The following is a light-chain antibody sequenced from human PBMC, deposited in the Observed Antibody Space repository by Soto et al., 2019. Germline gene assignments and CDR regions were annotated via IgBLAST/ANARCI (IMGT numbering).Light chain of an antibody. J-gene: IGKJ4*01. V-gene: IGKV1-39*01. CDR3: QQTYTVPLT. Sequence: DIQMTQSPSSLSASVGDRVTITCRASQNINTYLNWYQHKPGKAPKPLIFATSRLESGVPSRFSGSGSETDFTLTISDLQPEDFATYDCQQTYTVPLTFGGGTKVDIK. CDR2: ATS. CDR1: QNINTY.